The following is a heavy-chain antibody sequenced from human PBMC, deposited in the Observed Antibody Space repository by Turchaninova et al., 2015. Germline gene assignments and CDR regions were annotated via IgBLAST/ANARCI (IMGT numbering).Heavy chain of an antibody. D-gene: IGHD2-15*01. J-gene: IGHJ4*02. CDR2: INYSGST. CDR3: AREDCSGGTCSYFDY. V-gene: IGHV4-34*01. CDR1: GESFNGYY. Sequence: QVQLQRWGAGLLKPSETLSPPCASYGESFNGYYWSWIRQPPGKGLEWIGEINYSGSTNYNPSLKSRATISVDTSRNQFSLKLMSVTAADTAVYYCAREDCSGGTCSYFDYWGQGTLVTVSS.